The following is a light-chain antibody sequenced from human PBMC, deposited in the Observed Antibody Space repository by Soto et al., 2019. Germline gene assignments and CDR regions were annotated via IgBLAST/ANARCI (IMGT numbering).Light chain of an antibody. J-gene: IGKJ4*01. CDR3: QQSRNWPLT. CDR1: QSVSSN. V-gene: IGKV3-11*01. CDR2: DAS. Sequence: EIVLTQSPATLSLSPGERATLSCRASQSVSSNLAWYQQKPGQAPRLLIYDASNRATGIPVRFSGSGSGTDCTLTISSLEPEDFAVYYCQQSRNWPLTFGGGTKVEIK.